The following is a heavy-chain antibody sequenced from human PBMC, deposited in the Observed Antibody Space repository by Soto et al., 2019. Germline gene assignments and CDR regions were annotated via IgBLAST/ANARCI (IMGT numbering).Heavy chain of an antibody. Sequence: QVQLVESGGGLVKPGGSLRLSCAASGFTFSDYYMSWIRQAPGKGLEWVSYISSSSSYTNYADSVKGRFTISRDNAKNSLYLQMNSLRAEDTAVYYCARDGRRVAAKVTSLDYWGQGTLVTVSS. CDR2: ISSSSSYT. CDR3: ARDGRRVAAKVTSLDY. J-gene: IGHJ4*02. V-gene: IGHV3-11*06. D-gene: IGHD6-19*01. CDR1: GFTFSDYY.